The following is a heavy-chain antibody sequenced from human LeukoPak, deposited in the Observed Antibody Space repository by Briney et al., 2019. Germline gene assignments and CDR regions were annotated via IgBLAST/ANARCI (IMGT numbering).Heavy chain of an antibody. J-gene: IGHJ4*02. V-gene: IGHV3-30*18. CDR3: EKEWGYGSGSYYDY. CDR1: GFTFSSYG. D-gene: IGHD3-10*01. CDR2: ISYDGSLR. Sequence: GGSLRLSCAASGFTFSSYGMHWVRQAPGKGLEWVAVISYDGSLRFYADSVKGRFTISRDSSKSTVYLQMNSLRAEDTAEYYCEKEWGYGSGSYYDYWGQGTLVTVSS.